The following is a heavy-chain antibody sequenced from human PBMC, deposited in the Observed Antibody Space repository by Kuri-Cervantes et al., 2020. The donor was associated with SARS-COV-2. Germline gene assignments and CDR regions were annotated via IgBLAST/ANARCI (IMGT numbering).Heavy chain of an antibody. Sequence: GGSLRLSCEVSGFLFSASAIHWVRQASGKGLEWVGRVRGKANNYATAYAASVKGRFTISRDNSKNTLYLQMNSLRAEDTAVYYCAKFFTGYSSSWPLGGYMDVWGKGTTVTVSS. V-gene: IGHV3-73*01. CDR3: AKFFTGYSSSWPLGGYMDV. J-gene: IGHJ6*03. CDR1: GFLFSASA. CDR2: VRGKANNYAT. D-gene: IGHD6-13*01.